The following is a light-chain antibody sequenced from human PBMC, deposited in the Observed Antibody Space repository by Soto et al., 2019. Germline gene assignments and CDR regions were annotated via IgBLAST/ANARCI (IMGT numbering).Light chain of an antibody. CDR3: SSFTSTSTNYV. CDR1: SSDIGVYNH. V-gene: IGLV2-14*01. J-gene: IGLJ1*01. Sequence: QSVLTHPASVSGSPGQSITISCTGTSSDIGVYNHVSWYQQHPGKAPKLMIYDVSNRPSGVSNRFSGSKSGNTASLTISGLQPEDEADYYCSSFTSTSTNYVFGTGTKVTVL. CDR2: DVS.